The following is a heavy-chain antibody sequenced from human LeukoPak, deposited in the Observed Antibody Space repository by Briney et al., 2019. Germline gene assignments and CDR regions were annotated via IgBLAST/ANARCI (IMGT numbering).Heavy chain of an antibody. V-gene: IGHV1-18*01. D-gene: IGHD6-19*01. J-gene: IGHJ4*02. CDR2: ISTHNGYT. CDR3: ARNYTSGGIDY. CDR1: GYTVTSFG. Sequence: GASVKVSCKTSGYTVTSFGLSWVRQAPGQGLEWMGWISTHNGYTIYAQKLQGRVTMTTDTSTSTAYMELRSLRSDDTAVYYCARNYTSGGIDYWGQGTLVIVSS.